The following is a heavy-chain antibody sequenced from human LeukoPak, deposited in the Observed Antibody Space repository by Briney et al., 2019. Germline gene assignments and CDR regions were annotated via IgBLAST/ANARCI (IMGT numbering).Heavy chain of an antibody. Sequence: GGSLRLSCAASGFTFSDYNMRWIRQAPGKGLEWVSSITRSGSTKYYADSVKGRFTISRDNAKNSVDLQMNSLRAEDTAVYYCARDSGYSYGWDYYYMDVWGKGTTVTVSS. CDR1: GFTFSDYN. V-gene: IGHV3-11*04. CDR2: ITRSGSTK. D-gene: IGHD5-18*01. J-gene: IGHJ6*03. CDR3: ARDSGYSYGWDYYYMDV.